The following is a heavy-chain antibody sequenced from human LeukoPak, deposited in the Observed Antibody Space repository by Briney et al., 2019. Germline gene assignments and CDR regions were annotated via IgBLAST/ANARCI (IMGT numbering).Heavy chain of an antibody. CDR1: GYTFTSYY. Sequence: ASVKVSCKASGYTFTSYYMHWVRQAPGQGLEWMGWINPNSGGTNYAQKFQGRVTMTRDTSISTAYMELSRLRSDDTAVYYCARDRSPIAAEFDPWGQGTLVTVSS. V-gene: IGHV1-2*02. CDR3: ARDRSPIAAEFDP. D-gene: IGHD6-13*01. CDR2: INPNSGGT. J-gene: IGHJ5*02.